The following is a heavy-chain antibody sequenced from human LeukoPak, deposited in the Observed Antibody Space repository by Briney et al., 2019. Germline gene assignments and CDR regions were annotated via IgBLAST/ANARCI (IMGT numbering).Heavy chain of an antibody. CDR3: ARGETEETGTRPDAFDI. CDR1: GYTFTGYY. CDR2: INPNSGDT. Sequence: ASVKVSCKASGYTFTGYYMHWVRQAPGQGLEGMGWINPNSGDTKYAQKFQGRVTMTRDTSISTAYMELTRLRSDDSAVYYCARGETEETGTRPDAFDIWGQGTMVTVSS. D-gene: IGHD6-13*01. V-gene: IGHV1-2*02. J-gene: IGHJ3*02.